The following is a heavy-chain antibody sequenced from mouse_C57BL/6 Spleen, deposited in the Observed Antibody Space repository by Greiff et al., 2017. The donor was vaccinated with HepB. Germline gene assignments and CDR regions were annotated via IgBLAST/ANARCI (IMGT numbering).Heavy chain of an antibody. CDR3: SRYVKEDYFDY. CDR2: INPSSGYT. V-gene: IGHV1-7*01. Sequence: QVQLQQSGAELAKPGDSVKLSCKASGYTFTSYWMHWVKQRPGQGLEWIGYINPSSGYTKYNQKFKDKATLTADKSSSTAYMQLSSLTYEDSAVYYCSRYVKEDYFDYWGQGTTLTVSS. CDR1: GYTFTSYW. J-gene: IGHJ2*01.